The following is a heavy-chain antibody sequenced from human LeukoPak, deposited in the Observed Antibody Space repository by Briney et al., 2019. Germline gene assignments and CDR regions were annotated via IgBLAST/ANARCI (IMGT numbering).Heavy chain of an antibody. Sequence: GGSLRLSCAASGFTFSSYWMSWVRQAPGKGLEWVANIKQDGSEKYYVDSVKGRFTISRDNAKNSLYLQMNSLRAEDTAVYYCARRKVVAAPVFDAFDIWGQGTMVIVSS. V-gene: IGHV3-7*03. CDR1: GFTFSSYW. J-gene: IGHJ3*02. D-gene: IGHD2-15*01. CDR2: IKQDGSEK. CDR3: ARRKVVAAPVFDAFDI.